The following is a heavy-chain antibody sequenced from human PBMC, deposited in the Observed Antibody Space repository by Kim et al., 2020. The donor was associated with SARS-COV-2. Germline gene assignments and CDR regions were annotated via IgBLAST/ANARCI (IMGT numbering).Heavy chain of an antibody. J-gene: IGHJ3*02. Sequence: SVKVSCKASGGTFSSYAISWVRQAPGQGLEWMGGIIPIFGTANYAQKFQGRVTITADEPTGPAYMELSSLRSEDTAVYYCARGRGIAVASDAFDIWGQGTMVTVSS. CDR1: GGTFSSYA. CDR3: ARGRGIAVASDAFDI. CDR2: IIPIFGTA. V-gene: IGHV1-69*13. D-gene: IGHD6-19*01.